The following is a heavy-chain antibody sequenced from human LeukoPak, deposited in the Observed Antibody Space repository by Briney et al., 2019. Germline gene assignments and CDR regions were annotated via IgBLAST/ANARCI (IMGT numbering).Heavy chain of an antibody. CDR3: ARLSYCGGTACYPDY. D-gene: IGHD2-21*01. V-gene: IGHV7-4-1*02. CDR2: INTNTGNP. Sequence: GASVKVSCKASGYTFTNYGMNWVRQAPGQGLVWMGWINTNTGNPTYAQDFTGRFVFSLDTSVSTAYLQISSLKAEDTAVYYCARLSYCGGTACYPDYWGQGTLVTVSS. CDR1: GYTFTNYG. J-gene: IGHJ4*02.